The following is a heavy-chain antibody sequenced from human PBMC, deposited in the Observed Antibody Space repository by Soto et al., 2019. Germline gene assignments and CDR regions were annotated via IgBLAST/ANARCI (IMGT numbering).Heavy chain of an antibody. V-gene: IGHV1-18*01. CDR1: GYTFTSYG. J-gene: IGHJ6*03. D-gene: IGHD2-2*01. CDR2: ISAYNGNT. CDR3: ARVVPAAMIAARYYYYYMDV. Sequence: ASVKVSCKASGYTFTSYGISWVRQAPGQGLEWMGWISAYNGNTNYAQKLQGRVTMTTDTSTSTAYMELRSLRSDDTAVYYCARVVPAAMIAARYYYYYMDVWGKGTTVTVSS.